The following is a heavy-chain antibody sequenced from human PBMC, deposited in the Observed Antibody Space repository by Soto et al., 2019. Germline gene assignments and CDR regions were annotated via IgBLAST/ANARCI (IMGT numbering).Heavy chain of an antibody. CDR3: AKNWNAVAGGLFFDC. Sequence: PGGSLRLSCAASGFTFSSYAMSWVRQAPGKGLEWVSAITGSGGSTYYADSVKGRFTISRDNSKNTLYLQMNSLRVEDTALFYCAKNWNAVAGGLFFDCWGHGTLVTVSS. V-gene: IGHV3-23*01. CDR2: ITGSGGST. J-gene: IGHJ4*03. CDR1: GFTFSSYA. D-gene: IGHD6-19*01.